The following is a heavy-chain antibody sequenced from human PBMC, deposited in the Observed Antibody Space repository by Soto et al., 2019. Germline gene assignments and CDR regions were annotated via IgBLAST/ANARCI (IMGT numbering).Heavy chain of an antibody. CDR3: ARRMKGCTNGVCYTSCFDY. CDR2: IYPGDSGT. CDR1: GYSFTSYW. Sequence: PGESLKISCKGSGYSFTSYWIGWVRQMPGKGLEWMGIIYPGDSGTRYSPSFQGQVTISADKFISTAYLQWSSLKASDTAMYYCARRMKGCTNGVCYTSCFDYWGQGTQVTVSS. V-gene: IGHV5-51*01. J-gene: IGHJ4*02. D-gene: IGHD2-8*01.